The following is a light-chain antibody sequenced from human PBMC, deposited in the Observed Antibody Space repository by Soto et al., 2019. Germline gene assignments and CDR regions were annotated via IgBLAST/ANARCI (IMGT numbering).Light chain of an antibody. J-gene: IGKJ1*01. CDR2: RTS. CDR3: QQYDNWPWT. Sequence: EIVMTQSPATLSVSPGERATLSCRASQSISSNLAWYQQKPGQAPRLLMFRTSSRATGFPARFSGSGSGTDFTLTISSLQSEDLAVYYCQQYDNWPWTFGQGTKVDI. V-gene: IGKV3-15*01. CDR1: QSISSN.